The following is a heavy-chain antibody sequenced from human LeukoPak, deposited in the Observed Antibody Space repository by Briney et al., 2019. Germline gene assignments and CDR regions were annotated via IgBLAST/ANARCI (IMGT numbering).Heavy chain of an antibody. Sequence: PGRSLRLSCAASGFNFSSYALHWVRQAPGKGLEWVAVISYDGSNKYHADSVKGRFTISRDNAKNSLYLQMNSLRAEDTAVYYCARDLGAAAGTTFDPGGQGTLVTVSS. CDR3: ARDLGAAAGTTFDP. J-gene: IGHJ5*02. CDR2: ISYDGSNK. D-gene: IGHD6-13*01. CDR1: GFNFSSYA. V-gene: IGHV3-30-3*01.